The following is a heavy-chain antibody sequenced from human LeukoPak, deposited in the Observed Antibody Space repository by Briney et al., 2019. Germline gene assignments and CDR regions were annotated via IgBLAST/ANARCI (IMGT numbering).Heavy chain of an antibody. CDR3: ARADIAVAGWDFDC. J-gene: IGHJ4*02. V-gene: IGHV1-2*02. CDR2: INPNSGAT. CDR1: GYTFSSYG. D-gene: IGHD6-19*01. Sequence: ASVKVSCKASGYTFSSYGISWVRQAPGQGLEWVGWINPNSGATTYAQSFQGRVTVTRDTSISTASMDLTRLTSDDTAVYYCARADIAVAGWDFDCWGQGTLVTVS.